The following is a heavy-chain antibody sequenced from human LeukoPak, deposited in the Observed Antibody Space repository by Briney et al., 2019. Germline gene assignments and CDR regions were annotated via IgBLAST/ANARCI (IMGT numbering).Heavy chain of an antibody. D-gene: IGHD2-2*01. CDR2: IYHSGTT. J-gene: IGHJ5*02. Sequence: SETLSLTCAVSGDSISNRYWWTWVRQPPGKGLEWIGQIYHSGTTNDNPSLKSRVTISVDKSKNQFSLKVTSVTAADTAVYYCARHFDCSSTSCYYWFDPWGQGTLVTVSS. V-gene: IGHV4-4*02. CDR1: GDSISNRYW. CDR3: ARHFDCSSTSCYYWFDP.